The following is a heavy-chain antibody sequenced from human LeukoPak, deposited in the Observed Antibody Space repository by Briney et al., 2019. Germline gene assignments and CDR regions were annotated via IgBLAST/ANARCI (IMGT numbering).Heavy chain of an antibody. V-gene: IGHV3-11*04. D-gene: IGHD6-19*01. Sequence: GGSLRLSCAASGFTFSDYYMSWIRQAPGKGLEWVSYISSSGSTVYYADSVKGRFTISRDDSKNTLYLQMNSLRAEDTAVYYCVRGDSHKSDWYNNWGQGTLVTVSS. CDR2: ISSSGSTV. J-gene: IGHJ4*02. CDR3: VRGDSHKSDWYNN. CDR1: GFTFSDYY.